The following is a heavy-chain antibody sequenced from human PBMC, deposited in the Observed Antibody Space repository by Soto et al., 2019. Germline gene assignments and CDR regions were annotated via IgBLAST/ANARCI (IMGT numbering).Heavy chain of an antibody. D-gene: IGHD3-22*01. V-gene: IGHV3-23*01. CDR2: ISDTGGRT. Sequence: EVQLLESGGGLVQSGGSLRLSCAASGFPFSSYAMSWVRQAPGKGLEWVSGISDTGGRTDYADSVKGRFIISRDKSKNTVFLQMNSVRTDDTAVYYCAKPGINWYYYCNFWGQGPLVTVSS. J-gene: IGHJ4*02. CDR1: GFPFSSYA. CDR3: AKPGINWYYYCNF.